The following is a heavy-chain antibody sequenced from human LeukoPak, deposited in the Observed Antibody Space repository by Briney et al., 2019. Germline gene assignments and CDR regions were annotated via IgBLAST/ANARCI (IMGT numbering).Heavy chain of an antibody. CDR3: AREMYDILTGYYFY. CDR1: GHTFTSYG. V-gene: IGHV1-18*01. CDR2: ISAYNGNT. Sequence: ASVKVSCKASGHTFTSYGISWVRQAPGQGLEWMGWISAYNGNTNYAQKLQGRVTMTTDTSTSTAYMELRSLRSDDTAVYYCAREMYDILTGYYFYWGQGTLVTVSS. D-gene: IGHD3-9*01. J-gene: IGHJ4*02.